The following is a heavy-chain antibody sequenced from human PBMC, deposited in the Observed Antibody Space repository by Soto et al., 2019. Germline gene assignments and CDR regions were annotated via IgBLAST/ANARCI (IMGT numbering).Heavy chain of an antibody. CDR3: ARTQGSENNWFDP. CDR2: ISSSSSYI. J-gene: IGHJ5*02. CDR1: GFTFSSYS. V-gene: IGHV3-21*01. Sequence: PGGSLRLSCAASGFTFSSYSMNWVRQAPGKGLEWVSSISSSSSYIYYADSVKGRFTISRDNAKNSLYLQMNSLRAEDTAVYYCARTQGSENNWFDPWGQGTLVTVSS.